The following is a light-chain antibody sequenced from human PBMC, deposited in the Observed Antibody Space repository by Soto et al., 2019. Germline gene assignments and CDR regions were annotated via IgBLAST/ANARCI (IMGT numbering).Light chain of an antibody. Sequence: EIVLTQSPGTLSLSPGERATLSCRASQSVSSSYFAWYQQKPGQAPRLLIYGASSSATGIPDRFSGSGSGTDFTLTISRLEPEDFAVYYCQQYGSSPPITFGQGTRLEIK. CDR2: GAS. J-gene: IGKJ5*01. CDR3: QQYGSSPPIT. V-gene: IGKV3-20*01. CDR1: QSVSSSY.